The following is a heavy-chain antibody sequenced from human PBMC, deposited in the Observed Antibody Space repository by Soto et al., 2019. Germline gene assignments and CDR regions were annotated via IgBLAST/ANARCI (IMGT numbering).Heavy chain of an antibody. Sequence: QVQLQESGPGLVKPSETLSLTCTVSGGSISSYYWSWIRQPPGKGLEWIGYIYYSGSTNYNPSLKSRVTISVDTSKNQFSLKLSSVTAADTAXYYCARRYSSAFDIWGQGTMVTVSS. CDR1: GGSISSYY. CDR3: ARRYSSAFDI. D-gene: IGHD6-13*01. J-gene: IGHJ3*02. CDR2: IYYSGST. V-gene: IGHV4-59*08.